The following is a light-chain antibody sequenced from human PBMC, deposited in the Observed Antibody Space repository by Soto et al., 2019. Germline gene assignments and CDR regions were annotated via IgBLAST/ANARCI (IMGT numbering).Light chain of an antibody. CDR2: GAS. CDR3: QQYGSSPTWT. V-gene: IGKV3-20*01. Sequence: EIVLTQSPGTLSLSPGERATLSCRASQSVSSSYLAWYQQKPGQAPRLLIYGASSRATGIPDRFSGSGSGTDFTLTISRLEPEDFAVYYCQQYGSSPTWTFGKGTKGEIK. CDR1: QSVSSSY. J-gene: IGKJ1*01.